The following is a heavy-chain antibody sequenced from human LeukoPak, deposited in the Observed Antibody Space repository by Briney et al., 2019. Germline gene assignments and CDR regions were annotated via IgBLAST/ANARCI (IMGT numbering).Heavy chain of an antibody. V-gene: IGHV3-53*01. Sequence: GGSLRLSCAASGFTVSSNYMSWVRQAPGKGLEWVSSVWSGGTTYCADSVKGRFIISRDNSKNTLYLQMNSLRAEDTAVYYCARDGPGNYDSSSFDYWGQGTLVTVSS. D-gene: IGHD3-22*01. CDR3: ARDGPGNYDSSSFDY. J-gene: IGHJ4*02. CDR1: GFTVSSNY. CDR2: VWSGGTT.